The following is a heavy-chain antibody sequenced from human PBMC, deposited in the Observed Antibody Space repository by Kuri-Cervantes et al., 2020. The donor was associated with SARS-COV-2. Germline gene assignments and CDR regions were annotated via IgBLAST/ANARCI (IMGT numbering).Heavy chain of an antibody. CDR3: ASTYDSSGYNYYYYYMDV. CDR1: GFTFSSYA. V-gene: IGHV3-30-3*01. J-gene: IGHJ6*03. CDR2: ISYDGSNK. Sequence: GGSLRLSCAASGFTFSSYAMHWVRQAPGKGLEWVAVISYDGSNKYYADSVKGRFTISRGNSKNTLYLQMNSLRAEDTAVYYCASTYDSSGYNYYYYYMDVWGKGTTVTVSS. D-gene: IGHD3-22*01.